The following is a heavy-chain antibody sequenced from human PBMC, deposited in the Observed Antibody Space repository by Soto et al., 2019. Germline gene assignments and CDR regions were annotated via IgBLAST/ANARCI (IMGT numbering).Heavy chain of an antibody. CDR3: ARGQEGVVATH. CDR1: GGSLSGYY. V-gene: IGHV4-34*01. Sequence: QVQLQQWGAGLLKPSETLSLNCAVNGGSLSGYYWSWIRKPPGKGLEWIGEIKDGGSTNYSPSLRGRATTSSDTSNNQFSLRLNSVTAADTGVYYCARGQEGVVATHWDQGALVTVSS. J-gene: IGHJ4*02. CDR2: IKDGGST. D-gene: IGHD5-12*01.